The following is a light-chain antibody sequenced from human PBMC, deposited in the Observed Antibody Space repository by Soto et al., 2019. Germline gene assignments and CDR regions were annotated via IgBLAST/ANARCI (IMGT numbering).Light chain of an antibody. CDR2: RNN. J-gene: IGLJ2*01. CDR3: AAWDDSLSGHVV. Sequence: QSVLTQPPSASGTPGQRVTISCSGSSSNIGSNYVYWYQQLTGTAPKLLIYRNNQRPSWVPDRFSGSKSGSSASLAISGLRSEDEADYYCAAWDDSLSGHVVFGGGTKLTVL. CDR1: SSNIGSNY. V-gene: IGLV1-47*01.